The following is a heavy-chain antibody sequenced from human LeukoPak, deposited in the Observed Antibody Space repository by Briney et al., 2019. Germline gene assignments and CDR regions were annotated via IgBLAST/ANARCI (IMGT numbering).Heavy chain of an antibody. Sequence: PGTSLRLSCAASGFTFSSYSMHCVRQAPGKGLEWAAVLSTIGGREYYAESVQGRFTISRDTCKNSLYRQMDGLRVEDTALYYCARAFEGAPFDLWGRGTLVTVSS. V-gene: IGHV3-30*14. CDR3: ARAFEGAPFDL. J-gene: IGHJ2*01. CDR1: GFTFSSYS. D-gene: IGHD3-16*01. CDR2: LSTIGGRE.